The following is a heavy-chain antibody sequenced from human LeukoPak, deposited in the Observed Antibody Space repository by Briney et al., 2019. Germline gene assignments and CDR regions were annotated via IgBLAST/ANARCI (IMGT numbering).Heavy chain of an antibody. D-gene: IGHD6-19*01. V-gene: IGHV3-30*04. CDR1: GFTFSSYA. Sequence: PGRSLRLSCAASGFTFSSYAMHWVRQAPGKGLEWVAVISYDGSNKYYADSVKGRFTISRDNSKNTLYLQMNSLRAEDTAVYYCARGDPYSSGWYEGRYWGQGTLVTVSS. J-gene: IGHJ4*02. CDR3: ARGDPYSSGWYEGRY. CDR2: ISYDGSNK.